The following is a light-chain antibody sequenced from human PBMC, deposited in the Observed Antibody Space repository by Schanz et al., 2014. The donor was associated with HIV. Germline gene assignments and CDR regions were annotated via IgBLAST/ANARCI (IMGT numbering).Light chain of an antibody. CDR1: QDIGND. Sequence: DIQLTQSPSSQSASVGDRVTITCRASQDIGNDLGWYQQKPGQAPKRLIYAASKLQSGVPSRFIGSGSGTEFTLTISSLQPEDFATYYCLQLNNFPFTFGPGTKVDLK. CDR3: LQLNNFPFT. V-gene: IGKV1-17*01. J-gene: IGKJ3*01. CDR2: AAS.